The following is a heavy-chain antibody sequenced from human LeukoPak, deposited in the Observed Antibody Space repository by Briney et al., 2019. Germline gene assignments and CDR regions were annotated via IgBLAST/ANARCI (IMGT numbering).Heavy chain of an antibody. J-gene: IGHJ4*02. CDR2: ISGSGGST. CDR3: AKCSGGSCYQEFDY. V-gene: IGHV3-23*01. D-gene: IGHD2-15*01. Sequence: PGVSLRLSCAASGFTFSSYAMSWVRQVPGKGLEWVSAISGSGGSTYYADSVKGRFTISRDNSKNTLYLQMNSLRAEDTAVYYCAKCSGGSCYQEFDYWGQGTLVTVSS. CDR1: GFTFSSYA.